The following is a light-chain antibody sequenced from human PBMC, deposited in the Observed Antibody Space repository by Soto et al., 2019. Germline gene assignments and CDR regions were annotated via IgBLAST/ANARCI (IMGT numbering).Light chain of an antibody. V-gene: IGLV2-14*01. CDR1: SSDVGGYNY. J-gene: IGLJ2*01. CDR2: DVS. Sequence: QPVLTQPASVSGSPGQSITISCTGTSSDVGGYNYVSWYQQHPGKAPKLMIYDVSNRPSGVSNRFSGSKSGNTASLTISGLQAEDEADYYCSSYTSSSTSFGGGTKLTVL. CDR3: SSYTSSSTS.